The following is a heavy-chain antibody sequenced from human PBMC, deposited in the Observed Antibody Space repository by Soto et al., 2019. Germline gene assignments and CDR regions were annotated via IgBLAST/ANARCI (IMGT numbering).Heavy chain of an antibody. CDR2: IYHSGNT. J-gene: IGHJ4*01. D-gene: IGHD3-3*01. V-gene: IGHV4-4*02. CDR1: GGSISNNNW. CDR3: ARFLPGFVGENEAFDF. Sequence: QVQLQESGPGLVKPSGTLSLTCTVSGGSISNNNWWSWVRQTPEKGLEWIGQIYHSGNTNYNPSLKSRVSMSVDTSKNQFSLKMNSATAADTAVYYCARFLPGFVGENEAFDFWGHGTLVTVSS.